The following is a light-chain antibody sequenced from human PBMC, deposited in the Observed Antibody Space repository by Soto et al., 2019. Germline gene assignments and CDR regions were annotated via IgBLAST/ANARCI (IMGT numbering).Light chain of an antibody. CDR3: CSFAGSRILYV. V-gene: IGLV2-23*01. Sequence: QSALTQPASVSGSPGQSITISCTGTSSDVGTYNLVAWYQQHPGKASKLMIFEDNKRPSGVSDRFSGSKSGNTASLTISVLQTEDEADYYCCSFAGSRILYVFGAGTKVNGL. J-gene: IGLJ1*01. CDR1: SSDVGTYNL. CDR2: EDN.